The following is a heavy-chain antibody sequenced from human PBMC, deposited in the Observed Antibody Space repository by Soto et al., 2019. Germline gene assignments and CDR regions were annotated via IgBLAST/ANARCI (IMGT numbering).Heavy chain of an antibody. V-gene: IGHV3-48*01. CDR3: ARDSSGYPYYFDY. CDR1: GFTFSSYS. D-gene: IGHD3-22*01. CDR2: ISSSSSTI. J-gene: IGHJ4*02. Sequence: GGSLRLSCAASGFTFSSYSMNWVRQAPGKGLEWVSYISSSSSTIYYADSVKGRFTISRDNAKNSLYLQMNSLRAEDTAVYYCARDSSGYPYYFDYWGQGNLVTVSS.